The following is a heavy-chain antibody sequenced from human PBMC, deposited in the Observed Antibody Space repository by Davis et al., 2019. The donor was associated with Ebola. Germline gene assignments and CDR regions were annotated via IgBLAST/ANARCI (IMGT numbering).Heavy chain of an antibody. D-gene: IGHD2-2*01. CDR1: GFTFSSYS. V-gene: IGHV3-48*04. CDR3: ARVSRYCSSTSCSDFDY. CDR2: ISSSSSTI. J-gene: IGHJ4*02. Sequence: PGGSLRLSCAASGFTFSSYSMNWVRQAPGKGLEWVSYISSSSSTIYYADSVKGRFTISRDNAKNSLYLQMNSLRTEDTAVYYCARVSRYCSSTSCSDFDYWGQGTLVTVSS.